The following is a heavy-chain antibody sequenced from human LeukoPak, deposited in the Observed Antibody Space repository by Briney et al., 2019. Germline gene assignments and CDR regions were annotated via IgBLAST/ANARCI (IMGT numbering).Heavy chain of an antibody. D-gene: IGHD1-26*01. CDR1: GFTFTTHA. V-gene: IGHV3-30*04. CDR2: VSHDGSKD. Sequence: GRSLRLSCTASGFTFTTHAMHWVRQAPGKGPEWVAAVSHDGSKDYYRDSVKGRSTISRDNAKNSLYLQMNSLRAEDTAVYCCARLGSGSIDYWGQGTLVTVSS. J-gene: IGHJ4*02. CDR3: ARLGSGSIDY.